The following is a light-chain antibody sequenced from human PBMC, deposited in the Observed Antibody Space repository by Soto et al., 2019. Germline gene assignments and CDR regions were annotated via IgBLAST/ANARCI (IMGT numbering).Light chain of an antibody. CDR2: AAS. J-gene: IGKJ2*01. Sequence: DIQMTQSPSSLSASVGDRVTITCRASQTISSYLNWFQQKPGKAPKLLIYAASSLRSGVPSRFSGSGSGTDFTLTIRSLQPEDFATYYCQQSYSTPYTFGQGTKLDI. CDR3: QQSYSTPYT. V-gene: IGKV1-39*01. CDR1: QTISSY.